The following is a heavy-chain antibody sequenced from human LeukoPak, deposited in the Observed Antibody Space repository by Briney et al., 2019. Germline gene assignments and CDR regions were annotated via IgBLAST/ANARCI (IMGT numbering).Heavy chain of an antibody. J-gene: IGHJ4*02. CDR3: AREEAYCSSTSCHLDY. CDR2: ISPNSGGT. Sequence: GASVKVSCKASGYTFTGYYIHWVRQAPGQGLEWVGWISPNSGGTNYAQNFQGRVTMTGDTSISTAYTELSRLRSDDTAVYFCAREEAYCSSTSCHLDYWGQGTLVTVSS. D-gene: IGHD2-2*01. V-gene: IGHV1-2*02. CDR1: GYTFTGYY.